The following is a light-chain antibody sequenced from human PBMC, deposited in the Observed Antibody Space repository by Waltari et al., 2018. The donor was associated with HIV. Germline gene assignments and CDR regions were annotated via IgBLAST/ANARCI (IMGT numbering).Light chain of an antibody. Sequence: SSELTQDPTVSVALGQTVRITCQGDSLRSYYASWYQQKPGQALLLVSYGKNNRPSGIPDRFSGSSSSNTASLTITGARAEDEADYYCNSRDSSGNHLVVGGGTKLTVL. CDR1: SLRSYY. J-gene: IGLJ2*01. CDR2: GKN. V-gene: IGLV3-19*01. CDR3: NSRDSSGNHLV.